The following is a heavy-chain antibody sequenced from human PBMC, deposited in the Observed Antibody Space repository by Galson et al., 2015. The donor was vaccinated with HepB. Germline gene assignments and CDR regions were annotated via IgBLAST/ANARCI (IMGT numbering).Heavy chain of an antibody. D-gene: IGHD5-18*01. CDR1: GFTFSSYA. V-gene: IGHV3-23*01. CDR3: AKAYSWIQLWFTDY. Sequence: SLRLSCAASGFTFSSYAMSWVRQAPGKGLEWVSAISGSGGSTYYADSVKGRFTISRDNSKNTLYLQMNSLRAEDTAVYYCAKAYSWIQLWFTDYWGQGALVTVSS. CDR2: ISGSGGST. J-gene: IGHJ4*02.